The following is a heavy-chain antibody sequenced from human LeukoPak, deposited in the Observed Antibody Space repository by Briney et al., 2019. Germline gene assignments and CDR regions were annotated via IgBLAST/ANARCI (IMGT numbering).Heavy chain of an antibody. J-gene: IGHJ4*02. CDR3: ARCRRDYDFWSGYLTFDY. CDR2: ISAYNGNT. CDR1: GYTFISYG. D-gene: IGHD3-3*01. V-gene: IGHV1-18*01. Sequence: ASVKVSCKASGYTFISYGISWVRQAPGQGLEWMGWISAYNGNTNYAQKLQGRVTMTTDTSTSTAYMELRSLRSDDTAVYYCARCRRDYDFWSGYLTFDYWGQGTLVTVSS.